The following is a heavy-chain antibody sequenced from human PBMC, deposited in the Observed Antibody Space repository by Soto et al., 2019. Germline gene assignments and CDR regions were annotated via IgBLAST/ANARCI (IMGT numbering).Heavy chain of an antibody. V-gene: IGHV4-39*01. CDR2: IYYSGST. J-gene: IGHJ6*01. CDR3: ARHFSSGWVYHYGLDV. Sequence: SETLSLTCTVSGGYISSSSYYWGWIRQPPGKGLEWIGSIYYSGSTYYNSSLKSRLIISVDTSKNQFSLKLSSVTAADTAVYYCARHFSSGWVYHYGLDVWGQGTTVTVSS. CDR1: GGYISSSSYY. D-gene: IGHD6-19*01.